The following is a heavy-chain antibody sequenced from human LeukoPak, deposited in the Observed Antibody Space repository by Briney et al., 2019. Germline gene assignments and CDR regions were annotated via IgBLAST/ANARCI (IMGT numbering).Heavy chain of an antibody. CDR3: ASSRGVGNWNDGGDYYYYYGMDV. D-gene: IGHD1-1*01. CDR1: GGSISSGGYY. CDR2: IYHSGST. V-gene: IGHV4-30-2*02. Sequence: SQTLSLTCTVSGGSISSGGYYWSWIRQPPGKGLEWIGYIYHSGSTYYNPSLKSRVTISVDTSKNQFSLKLSSVTAADTAVYYCASSRGVGNWNDGGDYYYYYGMDVWGQGTTVTVSS. J-gene: IGHJ6*02.